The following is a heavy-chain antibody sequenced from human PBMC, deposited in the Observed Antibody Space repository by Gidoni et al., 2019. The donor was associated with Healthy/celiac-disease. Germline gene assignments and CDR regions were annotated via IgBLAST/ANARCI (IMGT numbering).Heavy chain of an antibody. CDR1: GGTFSSYA. CDR2: IIPIFGTA. J-gene: IGHJ6*02. Sequence: QVQLVQSGAEVKKPGSSVKVSCQASGGTFSSYAISWVRQAPGQGLEWMGGIIPIFGTANYAQKFQGRVTITADESTSTAYMELSSLRSEDTAVYYCASKITMVRGVILYYYGMDVWGQGTTVTVSS. V-gene: IGHV1-69*01. CDR3: ASKITMVRGVILYYYGMDV. D-gene: IGHD3-10*01.